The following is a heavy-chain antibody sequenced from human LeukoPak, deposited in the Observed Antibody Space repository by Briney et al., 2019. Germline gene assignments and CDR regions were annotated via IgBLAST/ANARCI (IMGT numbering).Heavy chain of an antibody. CDR2: IYPGDSDT. J-gene: IGHJ4*02. CDR3: ARLRLKAYYYDSSGYTGVSDY. CDR1: GYSFTSYW. V-gene: IGHV5-51*01. Sequence: RGESLKISCKGSGYSFTSYWIGWVRQMPGKGLEWMGIIYPGDSDTRYSPSFQGQVTISADKSISTAYLQWSSLKASDTAMYYCARLRLKAYYYDSSGYTGVSDYWGQGTLVTVSS. D-gene: IGHD3-22*01.